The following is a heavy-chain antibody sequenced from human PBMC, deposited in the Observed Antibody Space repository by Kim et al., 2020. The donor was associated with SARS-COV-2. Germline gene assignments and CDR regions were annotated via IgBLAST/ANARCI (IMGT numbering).Heavy chain of an antibody. CDR1: GGSISSYY. V-gene: IGHV4-59*01. CDR2: IYYSGST. Sequence: SETLSLTCTVSGGSISSYYWSWIRQPPGKGLEWIGYIYYSGSTNYNPSLKSRVTISVDTSKNQFSLKLSSVTAADTAVYYCARFTVTDPWWYFDLWGRGTLVTVSP. J-gene: IGHJ2*01. D-gene: IGHD4-4*01. CDR3: ARFTVTDPWWYFDL.